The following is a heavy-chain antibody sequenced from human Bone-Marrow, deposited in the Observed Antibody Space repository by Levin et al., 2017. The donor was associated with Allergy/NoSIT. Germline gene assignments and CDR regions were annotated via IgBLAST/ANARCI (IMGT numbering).Heavy chain of an antibody. J-gene: IGHJ6*02. D-gene: IGHD4-11*01. Sequence: GGSLRLSCAASGLKFDAYAMHWVRQAPGKGLEWVSGISWSSGGKGYADSVKGRFTISRDNAKKSLYLQMNSLRVEDTALYYCVKDIGSGNTVTTLDYSYGMDVWGPGTAVTVSS. CDR3: VKDIGSGNTVTTLDYSYGMDV. CDR1: GLKFDAYA. CDR2: ISWSSGGK. V-gene: IGHV3-9*01.